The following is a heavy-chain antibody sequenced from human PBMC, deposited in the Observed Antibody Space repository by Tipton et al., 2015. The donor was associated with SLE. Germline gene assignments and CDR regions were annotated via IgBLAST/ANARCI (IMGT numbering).Heavy chain of an antibody. CDR1: GGSFSGYY. V-gene: IGHV4-34*01. J-gene: IGHJ3*02. Sequence: TLSLTCAVYGGSFSGYYWSWIRQPPGKGLEWIGEINHSGSTNYNPSLKSRVTISVDTSKNQFSLKLSSVTAADTAVYYCASYSGSYYDAFDIWGQGTMATVSS. D-gene: IGHD1-26*01. CDR2: INHSGST. CDR3: ASYSGSYYDAFDI.